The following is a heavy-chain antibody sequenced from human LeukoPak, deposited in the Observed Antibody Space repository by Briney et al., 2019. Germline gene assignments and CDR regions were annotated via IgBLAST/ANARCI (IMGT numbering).Heavy chain of an antibody. CDR2: TYYRSKWYH. D-gene: IGHD3-22*01. CDR3: ARRPLSGSGYSR. V-gene: IGHV6-1*01. Sequence: SQTLSLTCAISGDSVSSNSAAWNWIRQSPSRGLEWLGSTYYRSKWYHDYAVSVKSRIIINPDTSKNQFSLQLNSVTAADTAVYYCARRPLSGSGYSRWGQGTLVTVSS. CDR1: GDSVSSNSAA. J-gene: IGHJ4*02.